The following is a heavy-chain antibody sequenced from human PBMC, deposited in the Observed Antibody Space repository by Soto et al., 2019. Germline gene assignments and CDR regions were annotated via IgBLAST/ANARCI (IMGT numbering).Heavy chain of an antibody. CDR2: IYYSGST. CDR3: ARMNLVPAVHGQSGGYDWFDP. D-gene: IGHD2-2*01. J-gene: IGHJ5*02. CDR1: GGSISSGGYY. Sequence: LCGGSISSGGYYWSWIRQHPGKGLEWIGYIYYSGSTYYNPSLKSRVTISVDTSKNQFSLKLSSVTAADTAVYYCARMNLVPAVHGQSGGYDWFDPWGQGTLVTVSS. V-gene: IGHV4-31*02.